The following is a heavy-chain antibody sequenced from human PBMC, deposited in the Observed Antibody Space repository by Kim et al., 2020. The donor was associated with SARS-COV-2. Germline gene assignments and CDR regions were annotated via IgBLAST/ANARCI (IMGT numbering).Heavy chain of an antibody. D-gene: IGHD4-17*01. CDR3: ASGDGDYYFDY. V-gene: IGHV4-39*01. CDR1: GGSISSSSYY. CDR2: IYYSGST. J-gene: IGHJ4*02. Sequence: SETLSLTCTVSGGSISSSSYYWGWIRQPPGKGLEWIGSIYYSGSTYYNPSLKSRVTISVDTSKNQFSLKLSSVTAADTAVYYCASGDGDYYFDYWGQGTLVTVSS.